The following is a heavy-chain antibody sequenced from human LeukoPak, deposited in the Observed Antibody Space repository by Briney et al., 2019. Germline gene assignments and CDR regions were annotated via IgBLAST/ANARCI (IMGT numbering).Heavy chain of an antibody. Sequence: GGSLRLSCAAFGFTFSSSAMSWVRQAPGKGLEWVSAVGGSGGNTYYADSVKGRFTISRDNSKNTLYLQMNSLRVEDTAVYYCAKVGALGYYFDYWGQGTLAAVSS. CDR1: GFTFSSSA. CDR3: AKVGALGYYFDY. J-gene: IGHJ4*02. D-gene: IGHD3-16*01. V-gene: IGHV3-23*01. CDR2: VGGSGGNT.